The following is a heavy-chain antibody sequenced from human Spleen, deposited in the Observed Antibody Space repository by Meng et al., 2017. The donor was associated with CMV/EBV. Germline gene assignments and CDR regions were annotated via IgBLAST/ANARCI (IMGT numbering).Heavy chain of an antibody. CDR2: ISSSSSYI. V-gene: IGHV3-21*01. CDR3: ARDELYCSGGSCYPGAFFDY. CDR1: GFTFSSYS. D-gene: IGHD2-15*01. J-gene: IGHJ4*02. Sequence: LSLTCAASGFTFSSYSMNWVRQAPGKGLEWVSSISSSSSYIYYADSVKGRFTISRDNAKNSLYLQMNSLRAEDTAVYYCARDELYCSGGSCYPGAFFDYWGQGTLVTVSS.